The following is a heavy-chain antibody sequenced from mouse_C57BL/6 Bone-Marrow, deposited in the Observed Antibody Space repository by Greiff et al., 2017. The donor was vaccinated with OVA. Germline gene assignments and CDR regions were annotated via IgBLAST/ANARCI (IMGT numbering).Heavy chain of an antibody. CDR3: ARGDYYGHYYAMDY. D-gene: IGHD1-2*01. V-gene: IGHV1-63*01. CDR1: GYTFTNYW. J-gene: IGHJ4*01. CDR2: IYPGGGYT. Sequence: VHLVESGAELVRPGTSVKMSCKASGYTFTNYWIGWAKQRPGHGLEWIGDIYPGGGYTNYNEKFKGKATLTADKSSSTAYMQFSSLTSEDSAIYYCARGDYYGHYYAMDYWGQGTSVTVSS.